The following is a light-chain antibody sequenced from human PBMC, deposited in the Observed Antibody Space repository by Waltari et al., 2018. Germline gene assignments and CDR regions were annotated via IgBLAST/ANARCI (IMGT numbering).Light chain of an antibody. Sequence: DIQMTQSPSTLSASVGDRVPITCRASQRISSWLAWYQQKPGKAPKLLIYDASSLESGVPSRFSGSGSGTEFTLTISSLQPDDFATYYCQQYNSYSRTFGQGSKVEIK. CDR2: DAS. V-gene: IGKV1-5*01. J-gene: IGKJ1*01. CDR3: QQYNSYSRT. CDR1: QRISSW.